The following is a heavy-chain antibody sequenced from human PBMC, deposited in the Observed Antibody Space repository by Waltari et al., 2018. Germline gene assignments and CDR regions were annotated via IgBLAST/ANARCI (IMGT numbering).Heavy chain of an antibody. CDR3: ARDRGYSSSWGIEDY. CDR1: GYSISSGYY. J-gene: IGHJ4*02. CDR2: IYHSGST. D-gene: IGHD6-13*01. Sequence: QVQLQESGPGLVKPSETLSLTCAVSGYSISSGYYWGWIRQPPGKGLEWIGSIYHSGSTYYNPSLKSRVTISVDTSKNQFSLKLSSVTAADTAVYYCARDRGYSSSWGIEDYWGQGTLVTVSS. V-gene: IGHV4-38-2*02.